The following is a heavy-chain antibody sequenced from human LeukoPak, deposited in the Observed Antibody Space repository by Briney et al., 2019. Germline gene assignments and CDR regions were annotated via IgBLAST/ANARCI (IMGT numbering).Heavy chain of an antibody. Sequence: PSETLSLTCTVSGGSISSYYWSWIRQPPGKGLEWIGYIYYSGSTNYNPSLKSRVTISVDTSKNQFSLKLSSVTAADTAVYYCARVGDYYYSSGYPRYYFDYWGQGTLVPVSS. CDR2: IYYSGST. J-gene: IGHJ4*02. CDR1: GGSISSYY. D-gene: IGHD3-22*01. V-gene: IGHV4-59*01. CDR3: ARVGDYYYSSGYPRYYFDY.